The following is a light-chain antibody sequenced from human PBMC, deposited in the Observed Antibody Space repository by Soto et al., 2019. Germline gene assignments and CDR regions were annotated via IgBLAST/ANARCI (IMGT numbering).Light chain of an antibody. CDR1: QDISNY. Sequence: DIQMTQSPSSLSASVGYRFTITCQASQDISNYLNWYQQEPGKAPKLLIYDASNLETGVPSRFSGSGSGTDFTFTISSLQPEDIATYYCQQYDNLPTFGGGTTVDIK. V-gene: IGKV1-33*01. CDR2: DAS. CDR3: QQYDNLPT. J-gene: IGKJ4*01.